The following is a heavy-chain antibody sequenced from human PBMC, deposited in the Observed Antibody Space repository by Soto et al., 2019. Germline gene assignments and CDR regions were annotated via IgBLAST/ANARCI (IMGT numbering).Heavy chain of an antibody. D-gene: IGHD2-21*01. V-gene: IGHV3-23*05. CDR1: GLPHSSFA. Sequence: GGSLRLSCTASGLPHSSFAMMWVRQAPGKGLECVSGIYGSGRGIEYADSVKGRFTISRDNSKDTVYLQMTDLRADDTAVYYCAKDAVYNDGLWLMDHWGQGTQVTVSS. J-gene: IGHJ4*02. CDR2: IYGSGRGI. CDR3: AKDAVYNDGLWLMDH.